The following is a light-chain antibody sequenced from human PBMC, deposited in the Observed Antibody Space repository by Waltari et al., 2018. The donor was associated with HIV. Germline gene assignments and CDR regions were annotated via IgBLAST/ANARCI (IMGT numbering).Light chain of an antibody. CDR2: QDN. CDR3: QAWDSSTVV. CDR1: KLGDKY. J-gene: IGLJ2*01. Sequence: SYELTQPPSVSVSPGQTASITCSGNKLGDKYSCWYQQKPGQSPVVVMHQDNKRPSGIPARFSGSKSGNIATLTISGTQAIDEAEYYCQAWDSSTVVFGGGTKLTVL. V-gene: IGLV3-1*01.